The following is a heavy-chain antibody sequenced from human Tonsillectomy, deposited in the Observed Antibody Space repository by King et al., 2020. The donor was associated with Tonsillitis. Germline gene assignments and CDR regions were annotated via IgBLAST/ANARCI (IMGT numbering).Heavy chain of an antibody. J-gene: IGHJ4*01. Sequence: VQLVESGGGLVKPGGSLRLSCAASGFIFSNAWIAWVRQAPGKGLEGVGRIKSKIDGGTTDYAAPVKGRFTILRDDSKKTLYLQMNSLKTEDTSVYYCTTQSFGELYAVFDYWGQGPLLTVSS. D-gene: IGHD3-10*01. CDR1: GFIFSNAW. V-gene: IGHV3-15*01. CDR3: TTQSFGELYAVFDY. CDR2: IKSKIDGGTT.